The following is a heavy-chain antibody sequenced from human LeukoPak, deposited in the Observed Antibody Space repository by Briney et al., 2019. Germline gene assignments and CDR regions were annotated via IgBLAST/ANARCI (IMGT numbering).Heavy chain of an antibody. CDR1: GYTFTSYD. CDR3: ARMGGLAYCGGDCYSGFDP. V-gene: IGHV1-8*03. Sequence: GASVKVSCKASGYTFTSYDINWVRQATGQGLEWMGWMNPNSGNTGYAQKFQGRVTITRNTSISTAYMELSSLRSEDTAVYYCARMGGLAYCGGDCYSGFDPWGQGTLVTVPS. CDR2: MNPNSGNT. D-gene: IGHD2-21*02. J-gene: IGHJ5*02.